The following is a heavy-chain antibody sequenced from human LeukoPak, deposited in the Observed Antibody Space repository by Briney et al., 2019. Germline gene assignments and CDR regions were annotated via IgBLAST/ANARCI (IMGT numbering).Heavy chain of an antibody. CDR3: ARGTGAAGRYDL. Sequence: SETVSLTCTVSGGSINSTSHYWSWIRQPAGRGPEWIGRFYTSGRTTYNPSLKSRVSTSVGTSNNQFTLRLRSVTAADTAVYYCARGTGAAGRYDLWGQGTLVTVSS. V-gene: IGHV4-61*02. J-gene: IGHJ5*02. CDR1: GGSINSTSHY. D-gene: IGHD6-13*01. CDR2: FYTSGRT.